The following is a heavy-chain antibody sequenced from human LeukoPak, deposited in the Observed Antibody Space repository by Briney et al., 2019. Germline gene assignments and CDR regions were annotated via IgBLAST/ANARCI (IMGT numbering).Heavy chain of an antibody. D-gene: IGHD2-15*01. J-gene: IGHJ4*01. CDR2: IYFSGST. V-gene: IGHV4-39*01. CDR1: GGSISSSAYY. CDR3: ARGYRTPRGTIDY. Sequence: PSETLSLTCTVSGGSISSSAYYWGWIRRPPGKGLESIGSIYFSGSTYYNPSLSSRVTISVDTSKNQFSLKLSSVTAADTAVYFCARGYRTPRGTIDYWGQGTLVSVSS.